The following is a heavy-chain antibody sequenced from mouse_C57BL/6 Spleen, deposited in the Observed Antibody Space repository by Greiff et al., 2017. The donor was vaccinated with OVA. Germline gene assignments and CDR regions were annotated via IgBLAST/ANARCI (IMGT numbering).Heavy chain of an antibody. Sequence: VQLQQPGAELVMPGASVKLSCKASGYTFTSYWMHWVKQRPGQGLEWIGEIDPSDSYTNYNQKFKGKSTLTVDKSSSTAYMQLSSLTSEDSAVYYCARSFITTEDWYFDVWGTGTTVTVSS. D-gene: IGHD1-1*01. CDR3: ARSFITTEDWYFDV. CDR1: GYTFTSYW. V-gene: IGHV1-69*01. CDR2: IDPSDSYT. J-gene: IGHJ1*03.